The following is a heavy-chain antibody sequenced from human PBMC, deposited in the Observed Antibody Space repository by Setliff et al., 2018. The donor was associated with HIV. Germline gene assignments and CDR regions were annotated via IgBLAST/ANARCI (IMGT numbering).Heavy chain of an antibody. J-gene: IGHJ2*01. CDR3: AREGGQGYSGSGSFYHRNFDL. V-gene: IGHV4-34*01. CDR1: GGSFSGYY. CDR2: INHSGST. D-gene: IGHD3-10*01. Sequence: PSETLSLTCAVYGGSFSGYYWSWIRQPPGKGLEWIGEINHSGSTNYNPSLKSRVTISVDTSKNQFSLKLSSVTAADTAVYYCAREGGQGYSGSGSFYHRNFDLWGRGTLVTVSS.